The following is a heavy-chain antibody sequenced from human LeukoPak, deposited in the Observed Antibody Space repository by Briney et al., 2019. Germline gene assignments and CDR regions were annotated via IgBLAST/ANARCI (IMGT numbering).Heavy chain of an antibody. V-gene: IGHV3-23*01. D-gene: IGHD1-20*01. J-gene: IGHJ4*02. Sequence: GGSLRLSCAASGFTFRNSAMSWVRQAPGKGLERVSTISGSGVGTYYADSVKGRFTISRDNFKNTLYLQMNSLRAEDTAVYYCAKNNWNDMPFVDDWGQGTLVTVSS. CDR1: GFTFRNSA. CDR2: ISGSGVGT. CDR3: AKNNWNDMPFVDD.